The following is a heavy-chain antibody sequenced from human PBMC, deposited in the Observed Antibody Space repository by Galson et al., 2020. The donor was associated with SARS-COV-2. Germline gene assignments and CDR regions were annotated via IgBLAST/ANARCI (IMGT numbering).Heavy chain of an antibody. CDR3: AGFWSGYYGVAD. D-gene: IGHD3-3*01. CDR1: GFTFSSYA. J-gene: IGHJ4*02. CDR2: ISYDGSNK. V-gene: IGHV3-30-3*01. Sequence: GGSLRLSCAASGFTFSSYAMHWVRQAPGKGLEWVAVISYDGSNKYYADSVKGRFTISRDNSKNTLYLQMNSLRAEDTAVYYCAGFWSGYYGVADWGQGTLVTVSS.